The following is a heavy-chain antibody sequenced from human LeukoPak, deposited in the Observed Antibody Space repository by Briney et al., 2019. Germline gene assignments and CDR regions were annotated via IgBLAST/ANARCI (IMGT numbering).Heavy chain of an antibody. J-gene: IGHJ4*02. CDR1: GYTFTGYY. CDR3: ARVGYCSSTSCYGGFDY. V-gene: IGHV1-2*02. CDR2: INPNSGGT. D-gene: IGHD2-2*01. Sequence: ASVKVSCKASGYTFTGYYMHWVRQAPGQGLEWMGWINPNSGGTNYAQKFQGRVTMTRDTSISTAYMELSRLGSDDTAVYYCARVGYCSSTSCYGGFDYWGQGTLVTVS.